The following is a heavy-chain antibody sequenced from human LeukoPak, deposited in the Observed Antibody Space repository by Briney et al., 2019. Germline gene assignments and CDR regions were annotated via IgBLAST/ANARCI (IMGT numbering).Heavy chain of an antibody. CDR3: ATDLIHYYASGAKT. CDR1: GFTFSTYW. Sequence: GRSLRLSCAATGFTFSTYWMSWVRQAPGKGLEWVANIKQDGSAKYYVDSVKGRFTISRDNAKNSLYLQMNSLRAEDTAVYYCATDLIHYYASGAKTWGQGTLVTVSS. J-gene: IGHJ5*02. D-gene: IGHD3-10*01. V-gene: IGHV3-7*01. CDR2: IKQDGSAK.